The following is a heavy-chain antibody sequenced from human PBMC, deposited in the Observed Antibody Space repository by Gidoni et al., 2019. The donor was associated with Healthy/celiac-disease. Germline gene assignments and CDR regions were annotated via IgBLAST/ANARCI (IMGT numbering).Heavy chain of an antibody. Sequence: EVQLVQSGAEVKKPGESLKISCTGSGYSFTTDWTGWVRQMPGKGLDWMGIIYPGDSDTRYSPSFQGQVTISADKSISTAYLQWSSLKASDTAMYYCARLWWELLVFDIWGQGTMVTVSS. D-gene: IGHD1-26*01. V-gene: IGHV5-51*01. CDR3: ARLWWELLVFDI. CDR1: GYSFTTDW. J-gene: IGHJ3*02. CDR2: IYPGDSDT.